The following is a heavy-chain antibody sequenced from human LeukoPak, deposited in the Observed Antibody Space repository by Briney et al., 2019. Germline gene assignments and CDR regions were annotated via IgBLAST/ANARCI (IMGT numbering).Heavy chain of an antibody. D-gene: IGHD4-11*01. V-gene: IGHV4-34*01. CDR1: GGSISSYY. CDR2: INHSGST. J-gene: IGHJ4*02. CDR3: ARGRGYSTLDY. Sequence: SETLSLTCTVSGGSISSYYWSWIRQPPGKGLEWIGEINHSGSTNYNPSLKSRVTISVDTSKNQFSLKLSSVTAADTAVYYCARGRGYSTLDYWGQGTLVTVSS.